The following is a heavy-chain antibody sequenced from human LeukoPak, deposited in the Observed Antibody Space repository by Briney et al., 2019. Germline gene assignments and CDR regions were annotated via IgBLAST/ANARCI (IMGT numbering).Heavy chain of an antibody. CDR3: ARTESTTIAFDI. Sequence: SETLSLTCTVSGGSISSYYWSWIRQPPGKGLEWIGYIYYSGSTNYNPSLKSRVTISVDTSKNQFSLKLSSVTAADTAVYYCARTESTTIAFDIWGQGTMVTVSS. D-gene: IGHD4-11*01. CDR1: GGSISSYY. V-gene: IGHV4-59*01. J-gene: IGHJ3*02. CDR2: IYYSGST.